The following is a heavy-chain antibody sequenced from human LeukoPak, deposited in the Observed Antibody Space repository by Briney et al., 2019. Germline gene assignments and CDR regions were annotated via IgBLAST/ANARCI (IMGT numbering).Heavy chain of an antibody. J-gene: IGHJ4*02. CDR2: IKQDGSEK. CDR1: GFTFSSYW. D-gene: IGHD3-3*01. CDR3: ARESNEWSLDY. Sequence: GGSLRLSCAASGFTFSSYWMSWVRQAPGKGLESVANIKQDGSEKYYVDSVKGRFTISRDNAKNSLYLQMNSLRAEDTAVYYCARESNEWSLDYWGQGTLVTVSS. V-gene: IGHV3-7*03.